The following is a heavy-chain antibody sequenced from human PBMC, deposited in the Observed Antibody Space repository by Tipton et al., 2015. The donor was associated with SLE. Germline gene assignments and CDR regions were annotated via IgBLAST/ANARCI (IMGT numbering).Heavy chain of an antibody. Sequence: TLSLTCAFYGGFFSDYYCGWVRQTPGKGLEWSGEINHIGSTNYNPSLKSRATISVDVSKNQFSLKLTSVTAADTAVYYCAKGRNSLDPWGQGTLVSVSS. CDR3: AKGRNSLDP. V-gene: IGHV4-34*01. J-gene: IGHJ5*02. CDR2: INHIGST. D-gene: IGHD4-23*01. CDR1: GGFFSDYY.